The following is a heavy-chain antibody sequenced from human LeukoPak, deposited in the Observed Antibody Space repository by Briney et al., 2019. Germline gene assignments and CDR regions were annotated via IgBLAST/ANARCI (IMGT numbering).Heavy chain of an antibody. D-gene: IGHD5-12*01. Sequence: ASVKVSCKASGYTFTSYGISWVRQAPGQGLEWMGWISPHNGNTKYAQKLQGRVTMTTDTSTSTAYMELRSLRSDDTAVYYCARDKWLRFNWFDPWGQGTLVTVSS. CDR2: ISPHNGNT. CDR3: ARDKWLRFNWFDP. J-gene: IGHJ5*02. CDR1: GYTFTSYG. V-gene: IGHV1-18*01.